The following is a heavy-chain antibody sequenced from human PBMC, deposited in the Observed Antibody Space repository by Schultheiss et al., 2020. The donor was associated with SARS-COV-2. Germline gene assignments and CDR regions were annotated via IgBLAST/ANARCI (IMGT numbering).Heavy chain of an antibody. CDR3: ATDRHYYGSGSYYNGGVFDY. CDR1: GGTFSSYA. Sequence: ASVKVSCKVSGGTFSSYAISWVRQAPGQGLEWMGWISAYNGNTNYAQKLQGRVTMTTDTSTSTAYMELSSLRSEDTAVYYCATDRHYYGSGSYYNGGVFDYWGQGTLVTVSS. J-gene: IGHJ4*02. D-gene: IGHD3-10*01. V-gene: IGHV1-18*01. CDR2: ISAYNGNT.